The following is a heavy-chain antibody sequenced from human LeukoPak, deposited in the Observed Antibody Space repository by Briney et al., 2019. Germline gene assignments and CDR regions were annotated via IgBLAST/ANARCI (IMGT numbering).Heavy chain of an antibody. CDR2: ISSSGSTI. CDR3: ARESDYGDYPLGY. D-gene: IGHD4-17*01. V-gene: IGHV3-48*03. Sequence: GGSLRLSCAASGFTFSSYEMYWVRQAPGKGLEWVSYISSSGSTIYYADSVKGRFTISRDNAKNSLYLQMNSLRAEDTAVYYCARESDYGDYPLGYWGQGTLVTVSS. CDR1: GFTFSSYE. J-gene: IGHJ4*02.